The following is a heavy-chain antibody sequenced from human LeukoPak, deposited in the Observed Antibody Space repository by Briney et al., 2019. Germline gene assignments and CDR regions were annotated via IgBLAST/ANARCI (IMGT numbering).Heavy chain of an antibody. D-gene: IGHD1-26*01. CDR2: INPNSGGT. CDR3: AREVAWELLGAFDI. CDR1: GGTFSSYA. Sequence: ASVKVPCKASGGTFSSYAISWVRQAPGQGLEWMGWINPNSGGTNYAQKFQGWVTMTRDTSISTAYMELSRLRSDDTAVYYCAREVAWELLGAFDIWGQGTMVTVSS. V-gene: IGHV1-2*04. J-gene: IGHJ3*02.